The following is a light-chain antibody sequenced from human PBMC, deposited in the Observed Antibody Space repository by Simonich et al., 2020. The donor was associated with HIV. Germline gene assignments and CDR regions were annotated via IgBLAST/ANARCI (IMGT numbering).Light chain of an antibody. Sequence: QSALTQPASVSGSPGQSITISCTGTSSDVGGFNYFSWYQQHPGKAPKLMIYDVIKRPSGVSNRFSGSKSGNTASLTIYGLQAEDEADYYCSSYTSSSTWVFGGGTKLTVL. V-gene: IGLV2-14*03. CDR2: DVI. CDR3: SSYTSSSTWV. CDR1: SSDVGGFNY. J-gene: IGLJ3*02.